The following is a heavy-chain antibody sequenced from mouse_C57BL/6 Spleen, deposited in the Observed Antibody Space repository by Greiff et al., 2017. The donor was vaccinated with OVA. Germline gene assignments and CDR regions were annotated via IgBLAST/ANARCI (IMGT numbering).Heavy chain of an antibody. J-gene: IGHJ3*01. Sequence: EVQLVESGGGLVKPGGSLKLSCAASGFTFSDYGMHWVRQAPETGLEWVAYISSGSSTIYYADTVKGRFTISRDNAKNTLFLQMTSLRSEDTAMYYCARDDYDGFFAYWGQGTLVTVSA. V-gene: IGHV5-17*01. CDR3: ARDDYDGFFAY. CDR2: ISSGSSTI. CDR1: GFTFSDYG. D-gene: IGHD2-4*01.